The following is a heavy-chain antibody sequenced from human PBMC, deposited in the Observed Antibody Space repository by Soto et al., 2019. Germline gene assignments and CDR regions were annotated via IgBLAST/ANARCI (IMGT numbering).Heavy chain of an antibody. CDR2: TFYRSQWYN. J-gene: IGHJ2*01. V-gene: IGHV6-1*01. CDR1: GDSASSDTAA. D-gene: IGHD3-3*01. Sequence: SETLSRSCDISGDSASSDTAACSWIRLSQSRGLEWLGRTFYRSQWYNDYAESLKGRISVMVDTSKNQFSLQLSSVTPDDTAIYFCSREQFYSFWCGDHYREHFAFSARGTRV. CDR3: SREQFYSFWCGDHYREHFAF.